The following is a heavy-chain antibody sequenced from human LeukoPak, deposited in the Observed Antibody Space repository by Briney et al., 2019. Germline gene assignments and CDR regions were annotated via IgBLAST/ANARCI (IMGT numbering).Heavy chain of an antibody. V-gene: IGHV3-74*01. CDR3: ARDLLGMDV. CDR2: INSDGNNI. CDR1: GFTFDDYA. Sequence: PGGSLRLSCAASGFTFDDYAMHWVRQAPGKGLEWVSGINSDGNNINYADSVKGRFTISRDNAKNTLYLQMNSLRAEDTAVYYCARDLLGMDVWGQGTTVTVSS. J-gene: IGHJ6*02.